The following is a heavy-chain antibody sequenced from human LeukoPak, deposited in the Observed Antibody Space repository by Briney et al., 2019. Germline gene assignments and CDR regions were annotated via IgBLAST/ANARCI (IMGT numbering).Heavy chain of an antibody. V-gene: IGHV1-69*06. D-gene: IGHD3-22*01. CDR1: GGTFSSYA. J-gene: IGHJ4*02. CDR3: ARSTSRHYYDSSGYYWDY. CDR2: IIPIFGTA. Sequence: GASVKVSCKASGGTFSSYAISWVRQAPGQGLEWMGRIIPIFGTANYAQKFQGRVTITADKSTSTAYMELSSLRSEDTAVYYCARSTSRHYYDSSGYYWDYWGQGTLVTVSS.